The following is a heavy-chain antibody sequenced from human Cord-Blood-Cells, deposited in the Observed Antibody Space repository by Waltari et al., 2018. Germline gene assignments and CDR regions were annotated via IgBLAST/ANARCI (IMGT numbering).Heavy chain of an antibody. CDR3: ASVRFLEWLLYY. CDR1: GGSISSSSYY. D-gene: IGHD3-3*01. Sequence: QLQLQESGPGLVKPSETLSLTCTVSGGSISSSSYYWGWIRQPPGKGLEWIGSIYYSGSTNYNPSLKSRVTISVDTSKNQLSLKLSSVTAADTAVYYCASVRFLEWLLYYWGQGTLVTVSS. V-gene: IGHV4-39*01. J-gene: IGHJ4*02. CDR2: IYYSGST.